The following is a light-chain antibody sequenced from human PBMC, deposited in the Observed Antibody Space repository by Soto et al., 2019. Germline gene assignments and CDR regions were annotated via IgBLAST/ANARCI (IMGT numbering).Light chain of an antibody. J-gene: IGLJ2*01. CDR2: GVY. CDR3: SAYAGSSTWV. V-gene: IGLV2-8*01. CDR1: SSDVGGYNY. Sequence: QSAPTQPPSASGSPGQSVTFSCTGTSSDVGGYNYVSWYQQYPGKAPKLMIYGVYKRHSGVPDRFSGSKSGNTASLTVSGLQPEDEADYYCSAYAGSSTWVFGGGTKLTVL.